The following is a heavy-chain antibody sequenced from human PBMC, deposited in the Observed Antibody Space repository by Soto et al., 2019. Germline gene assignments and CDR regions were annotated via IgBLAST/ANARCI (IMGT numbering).Heavy chain of an antibody. CDR3: AGGGCDGGSCYLSYFYYYHMDV. D-gene: IGHD2-15*01. CDR2: VYYSGST. V-gene: IGHV4-61*01. J-gene: IGHJ6*02. CDR1: GGSVSSGSYY. Sequence: QVQLQESGPGLVKPSETLSLTCTVSGGSVSSGSYYWSWIRQPPGKGLEWIGYVYYSGSTKYNPSLKSRVTISVDTSKNQFSLKLSSVTAADTAVYYCAGGGCDGGSCYLSYFYYYHMDVWGQGTTVTVSS.